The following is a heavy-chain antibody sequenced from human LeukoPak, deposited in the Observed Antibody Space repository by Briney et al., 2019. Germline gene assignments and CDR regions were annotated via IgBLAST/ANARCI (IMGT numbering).Heavy chain of an antibody. Sequence: GGSLRLSCAASGFTFSSYEMNWVRQAPGKGLEWVSYISSSGSTVYYADSVKGRFSISRGNAKNSLYLQMNSLRAEDTAVYYCARGGPWFDPWGQGTLVTVSS. V-gene: IGHV3-48*03. D-gene: IGHD3-10*01. J-gene: IGHJ5*02. CDR2: ISSSGSTV. CDR1: GFTFSSYE. CDR3: ARGGPWFDP.